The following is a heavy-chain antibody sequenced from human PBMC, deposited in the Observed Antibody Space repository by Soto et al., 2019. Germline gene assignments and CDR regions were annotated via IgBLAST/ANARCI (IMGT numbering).Heavy chain of an antibody. Sequence: QVQLVQSGAEVKKPGSSVKVSCKASGGTFSSYAISWVXXXPGQGLEWMGGIIPIFGTANYAQKFQGRVTITADESTSTAYMELSSLRSEDTAVYYCARLAGSNLYYYGMDVWGQGTTVTVSS. J-gene: IGHJ6*02. CDR2: IIPIFGTA. CDR3: ARLAGSNLYYYGMDV. V-gene: IGHV1-69*01. CDR1: GGTFSSYA.